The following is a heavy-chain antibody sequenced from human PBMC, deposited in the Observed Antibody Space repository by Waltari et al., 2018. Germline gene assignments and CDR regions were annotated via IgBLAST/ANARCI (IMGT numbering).Heavy chain of an antibody. Sequence: QVQLQESGPGLVKPSQTLSLTCTVSGGSISSGRYYWSWIRQPAGKGLEWIGRIYTSGSTNYNPSLKSRVTISVDTSKNQFSLKLSSVTAADTAVYYCASEIAAAGSTNFDYWGQGTLVTVSS. D-gene: IGHD6-13*01. J-gene: IGHJ4*02. V-gene: IGHV4-61*02. CDR1: GGSISSGRYY. CDR2: IYTSGST. CDR3: ASEIAAAGSTNFDY.